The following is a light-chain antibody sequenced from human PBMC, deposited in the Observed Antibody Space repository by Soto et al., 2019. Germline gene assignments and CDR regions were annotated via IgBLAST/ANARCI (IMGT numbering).Light chain of an antibody. J-gene: IGLJ3*02. CDR2: EVS. CDR3: SSYTSSSTPWV. V-gene: IGLV2-14*01. Sequence: QSALTQPASVSGSPGQSITISCTGTSSDVGGYNYVSWYQQHPGKAPKLMIYEVSNRPSGVSNRFSGSKSGNTASLTISGLQAEYEGDYYCSSYTSSSTPWVFGGGTKLTVL. CDR1: SSDVGGYNY.